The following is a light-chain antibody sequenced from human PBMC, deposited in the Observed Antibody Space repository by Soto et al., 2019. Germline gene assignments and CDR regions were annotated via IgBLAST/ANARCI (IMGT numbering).Light chain of an antibody. Sequence: QSALTQPASVSGSPGQSITISCTGTSSVVGSYNLVSWYQQHPGKAPKLMIYEGSKRPSGVSNRFSGSKSGNTASLTISGLQAEDEADYYCCSYAGSSTYVFGTGTKLTGL. J-gene: IGLJ1*01. CDR1: SSVVGSYNL. CDR2: EGS. V-gene: IGLV2-23*01. CDR3: CSYAGSSTYV.